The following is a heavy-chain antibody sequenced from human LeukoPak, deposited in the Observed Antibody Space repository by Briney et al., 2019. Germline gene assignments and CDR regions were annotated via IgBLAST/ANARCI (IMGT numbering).Heavy chain of an antibody. CDR1: GFTFNNYA. Sequence: GGSLRLSCAASGFTFNNYAMTWVRQAPEKGLEWISSIFDSGISTYYGDSVKGRFTISRDNSKNALYLQMHSLRAEDTAVYYCAKGSRGNYDSWGQGTLVTVSS. CDR2: IFDSGIST. CDR3: AKGSRGNYDS. V-gene: IGHV3-23*01. D-gene: IGHD1-26*01. J-gene: IGHJ5*01.